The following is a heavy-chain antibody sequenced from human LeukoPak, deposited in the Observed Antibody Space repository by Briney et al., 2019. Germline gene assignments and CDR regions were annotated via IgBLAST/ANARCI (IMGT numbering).Heavy chain of an antibody. V-gene: IGHV3-23*01. Sequence: AGSLTLSCAASGFTFSSSSMSWVRQAPGKGLEWVSALTGSGGSTYYADSVKGRFTISRDNSKKTLFLQMNSLRAEDTAVYYCAKDLAPAAYWGQGTLLTVSS. J-gene: IGHJ4*02. D-gene: IGHD2-2*01. CDR1: GFTFSSSS. CDR3: AKDLAPAAY. CDR2: LTGSGGST.